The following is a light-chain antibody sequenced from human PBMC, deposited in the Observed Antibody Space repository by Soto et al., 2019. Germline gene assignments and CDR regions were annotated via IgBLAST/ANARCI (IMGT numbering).Light chain of an antibody. Sequence: EIVLTQTPGILSLSPGERATLSCRASQSLSSSQLVWYQQKPGQAPRLLIYGASSRATGISDRFTGSGSGTDFTLTITRLEPEDFAMYYCQQFGGSRIFGGGTKVEIK. V-gene: IGKV3-20*01. J-gene: IGKJ4*01. CDR2: GAS. CDR1: QSLSSSQ. CDR3: QQFGGSRI.